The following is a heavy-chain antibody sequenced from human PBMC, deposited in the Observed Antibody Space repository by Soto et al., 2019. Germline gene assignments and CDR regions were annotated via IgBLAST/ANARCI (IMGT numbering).Heavy chain of an antibody. J-gene: IGHJ1*01. V-gene: IGHV3-30-3*01. CDR2: ISYDGSNK. D-gene: IGHD6-19*01. CDR1: GFTFSSYA. Sequence: GGSLRLSCAASGFTFSSYAMHWVRQAPGKGLEWVAVISYDGSNKYYADSVKGRFTISRDNSKNTLYLQMNSLRAEDTAVYYCARGPEIAVAGYAEYFQHWGQGTLVTVSS. CDR3: ARGPEIAVAGYAEYFQH.